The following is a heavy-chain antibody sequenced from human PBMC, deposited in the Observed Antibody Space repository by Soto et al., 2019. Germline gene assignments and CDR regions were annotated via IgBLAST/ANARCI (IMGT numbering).Heavy chain of an antibody. CDR2: ISYDGSNK. D-gene: IGHD6-19*01. J-gene: IGHJ4*02. Sequence: GALRLSCAASGFTFSSYAMHWVRQAPGKGLEWVAVISYDGSNKYYADSVKGRFTISRDNSKNTLYLQMNSLRAEDTAVYYCARDPRGQWLVKGIDYWGQGTLVTVSS. CDR1: GFTFSSYA. V-gene: IGHV3-30-3*01. CDR3: ARDPRGQWLVKGIDY.